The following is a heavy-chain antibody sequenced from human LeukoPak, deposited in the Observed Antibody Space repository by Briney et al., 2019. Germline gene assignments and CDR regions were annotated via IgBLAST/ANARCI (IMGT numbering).Heavy chain of an antibody. V-gene: IGHV4-4*07. CDR1: GGSISSYY. J-gene: IGHJ6*02. CDR3: ARCLSEPELAYGMDV. D-gene: IGHD1-7*01. Sequence: SETLSLTCTVSGGSISSYYWSWIRQPAGKGLEWIGRIYTSGSTNYNPSLKSRVTMSVDTSKNQFSLKLSSVTAADTAVYYCARCLSEPELAYGMDVWGQGTTVTVSS. CDR2: IYTSGST.